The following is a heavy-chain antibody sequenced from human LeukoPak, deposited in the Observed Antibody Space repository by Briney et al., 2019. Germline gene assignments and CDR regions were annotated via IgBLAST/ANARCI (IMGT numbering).Heavy chain of an antibody. V-gene: IGHV3-33*01. CDR1: GFTFSSYA. J-gene: IGHJ3*02. CDR2: ICSDGSNP. D-gene: IGHD3-22*01. Sequence: GGSLRLSCTASGFTFSSYAMLWVRQAPGKGLEWVAVICSDGSNPYYADSVKGRFTISRDNSKNTLYLQMNSLRDEDTAVYYCARAAPYYYDSSGYSAFDSWGQGTMVTVSA. CDR3: ARAAPYYYDSSGYSAFDS.